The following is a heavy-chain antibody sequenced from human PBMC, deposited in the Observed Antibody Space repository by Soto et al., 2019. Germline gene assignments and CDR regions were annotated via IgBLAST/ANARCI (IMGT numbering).Heavy chain of an antibody. CDR1: GFMFSSHG. CDR3: GPDTLDY. J-gene: IGHJ4*02. Sequence: QVHLVESGGGVLQPGRSLRLSCAASGFMFSSHGMHWIRQAPGKGLEWVAVIWYDGSNKYYADSVKGRFTISRDNSKNTLYLQMNSLRVEDTAVYYCGPDTLDYWGQGTLVTVSS. CDR2: IWYDGSNK. V-gene: IGHV3-33*01.